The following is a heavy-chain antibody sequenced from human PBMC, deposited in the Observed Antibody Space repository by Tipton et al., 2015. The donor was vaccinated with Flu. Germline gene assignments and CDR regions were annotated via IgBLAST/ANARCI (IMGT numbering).Heavy chain of an antibody. CDR2: VYYDGNA. Sequence: TLSLTCTVSGGVIALTGRYWDWIRRPPGRGPEWIGNVYYDGNAAYNPSLKSRVTMSVDTSKNQFSLKLTSVTAADTAVYYCATHIGYPSIAREAFDIWGQGTMVTVSS. CDR3: ATHIGYPSIAREAFDI. D-gene: IGHD2-2*03. V-gene: IGHV4-39*01. CDR1: GGVIALTGRY. J-gene: IGHJ3*02.